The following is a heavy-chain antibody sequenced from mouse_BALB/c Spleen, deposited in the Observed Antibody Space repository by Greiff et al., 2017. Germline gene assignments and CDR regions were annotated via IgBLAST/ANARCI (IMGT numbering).Heavy chain of an antibody. Sequence: VKLQESGPGLVAPSQSLSITCTVSGFSLTSYGVHWVRQPPGKGLEWLGVIWAGGSTNYNSALMSRLSISKDNSKSQVFLKMNSLQTDDTAMYYCAREFLRGYAMDYWGQGTSVTVSS. V-gene: IGHV2-9*02. J-gene: IGHJ4*01. CDR2: IWAGGST. CDR3: AREFLRGYAMDY. D-gene: IGHD1-1*01. CDR1: GFSLTSYG.